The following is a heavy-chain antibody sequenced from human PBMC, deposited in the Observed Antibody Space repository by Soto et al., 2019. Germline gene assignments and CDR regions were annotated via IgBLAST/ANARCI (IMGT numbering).Heavy chain of an antibody. V-gene: IGHV1-2*04. CDR1: GYTFTGYY. CDR2: INPNSGGT. Sequence: ASVKVSCKASGYTFTGYYMHWVRQAPGQGLEWMGWINPNSGGTNYAQKFQGWVTMTRDTSISTAYMELSRLRSDDTAVYYCARDGALLRYFDWLLLGHYGMEVLGQGTTVSVS. CDR3: ARDGALLRYFDWLLLGHYGMEV. J-gene: IGHJ6*01. D-gene: IGHD3-9*01.